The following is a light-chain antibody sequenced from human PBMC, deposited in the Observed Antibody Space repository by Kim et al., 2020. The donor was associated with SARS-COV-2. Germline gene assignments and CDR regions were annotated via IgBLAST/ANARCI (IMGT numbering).Light chain of an antibody. CDR3: LQHNSYPAA. V-gene: IGKV1-17*01. Sequence: AALGARSPLTCRGRQGIGKDLVLLQHEPGKAPSGLIYAASRLQSGVPSGFSGSGSGTEFTLTNSSLQPEDCATYLCLQHNSYPAAFGQGKRLEIK. J-gene: IGKJ5*01. CDR1: QGIGKD. CDR2: AAS.